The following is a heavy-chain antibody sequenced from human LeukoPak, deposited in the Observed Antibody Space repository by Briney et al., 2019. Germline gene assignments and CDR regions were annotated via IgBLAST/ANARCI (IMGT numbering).Heavy chain of an antibody. CDR1: GGYISTYY. CDR3: ARYSGSYSD. Sequence: SETLSLTCTVSGGYISTYYWTWIRQPAGKGLEWIGRNYISGSTNNNPSLKSRVTMSVDTSKNQFSLKLSSVTAADTAVYYCARYSGSYSDWGQGILVTVSS. V-gene: IGHV4-4*07. J-gene: IGHJ4*02. D-gene: IGHD1-26*01. CDR2: NYISGST.